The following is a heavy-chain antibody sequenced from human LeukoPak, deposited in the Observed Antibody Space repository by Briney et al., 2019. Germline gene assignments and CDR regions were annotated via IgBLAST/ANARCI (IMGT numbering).Heavy chain of an antibody. CDR3: ARPGGGNYP. D-gene: IGHD4-23*01. CDR1: GGSISSGGYS. J-gene: IGHJ5*02. V-gene: IGHV4-30-2*03. CDR2: IYLSGST. Sequence: SETLSLTCAVSGGSISSGGYSWSWIRQPPGKGLEWIGYIYLSGSTYYNPSLKSRVTISVDTSSNKFSLRLTSVTAADTAVYYCARPGGGNYPWGQGTLVTVSS.